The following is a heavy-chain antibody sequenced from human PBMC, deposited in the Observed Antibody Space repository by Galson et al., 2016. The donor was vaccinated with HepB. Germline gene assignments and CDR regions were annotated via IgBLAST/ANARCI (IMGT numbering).Heavy chain of an antibody. J-gene: IGHJ3*02. CDR1: GFTFSSYW. D-gene: IGHD6-19*01. Sequence: SLRLSCAASGFTFSSYWMHWVRQAPGMGLVWVSRINSDGRSITYADSVTGRFTISRDNAKNTLYLQMNSLRAEDTAVYYCARAKPDNRGWYTPDAFDIWGQGTMVTVSS. V-gene: IGHV3-74*03. CDR2: INSDGRSI. CDR3: ARAKPDNRGWYTPDAFDI.